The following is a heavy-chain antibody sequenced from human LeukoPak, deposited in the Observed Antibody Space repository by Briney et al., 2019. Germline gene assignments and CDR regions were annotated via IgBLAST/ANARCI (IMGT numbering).Heavy chain of an antibody. CDR2: ISSSSYI. CDR3: ARDFTGGYCGGDCSDAFDI. CDR1: GFTFSSYS. Sequence: GGSLRLSCAASGFTFSSYSMNWVRQAPGKGLEWVSSISSSSYIYYADSVKGRFTISRDNAKNSLYLQMNSLRAEDTAVYYCARDFTGGYCGGDCSDAFDIWGQGTMVTVSS. V-gene: IGHV3-21*01. D-gene: IGHD2-21*02. J-gene: IGHJ3*02.